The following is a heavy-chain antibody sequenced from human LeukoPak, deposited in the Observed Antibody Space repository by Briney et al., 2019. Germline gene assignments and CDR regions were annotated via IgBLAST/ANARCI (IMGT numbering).Heavy chain of an antibody. J-gene: IGHJ4*02. CDR3: TTELWFGELSDY. CDR1: GFTSGDYA. Sequence: PGGSLRLSCSASGFTSGDYALSWIRQAPGKGLEWVGFIRSKTYGATREYAASVKGRFTISRDDSKSIAYLQMDSLKTEDTAVYYCTTELWFGELSDYRGQGTLVTVSS. CDR2: IRSKTYGATR. D-gene: IGHD3-10*01. V-gene: IGHV3-49*03.